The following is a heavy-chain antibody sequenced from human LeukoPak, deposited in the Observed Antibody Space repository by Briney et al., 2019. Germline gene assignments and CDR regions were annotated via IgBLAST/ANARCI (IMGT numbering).Heavy chain of an antibody. V-gene: IGHV3-30*01. D-gene: IGHD1-26*01. CDR1: GLTFSSYA. J-gene: IGHJ3*02. CDR3: ARGPGPIAGAKNPFDI. Sequence: GGSLRLSCAASGLTFSSYAMHWVRQAPGQGLEWVAVISYDGSNKYYADSVKGRFTISGDKSKNTLYLQMNSLRPEYTAFYYCARGPGPIAGAKNPFDIWGQGTMVTVSS. CDR2: ISYDGSNK.